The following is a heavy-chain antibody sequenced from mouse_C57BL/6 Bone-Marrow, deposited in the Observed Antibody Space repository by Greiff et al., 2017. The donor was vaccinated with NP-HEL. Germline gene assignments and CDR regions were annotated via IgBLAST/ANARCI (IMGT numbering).Heavy chain of an antibody. D-gene: IGHD1-1*01. CDR1: GFTFSSYA. J-gene: IGHJ2*01. CDR3: ARGYYGSSSYFDY. Sequence: EVKLVESGGGLVKPGGSLKLSCAASGFTFSSYAMSWVRQTPEKRLEWVATISDGGSYTYYPENVKGRFTISRDNAKNNLYLQMSHLKSEDTAMYYCARGYYGSSSYFDYWGQGTTLTVSS. CDR2: ISDGGSYT. V-gene: IGHV5-4*03.